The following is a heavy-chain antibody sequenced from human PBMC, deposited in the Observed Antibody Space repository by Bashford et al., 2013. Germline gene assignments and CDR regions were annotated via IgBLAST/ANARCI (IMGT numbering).Heavy chain of an antibody. CDR2: IYPPDSDT. D-gene: IGHD4-17*01. V-gene: IGHV5-51*01. CDR3: ARSDYDDYGGAFDI. CDR1: GYIFTNYW. Sequence: GESLKISCKASGYIFTNYWIGWVRQMPGKGLEWMGVIYPPDSDTRYSPSFQGQVTISADKSINTAYVQWSSLKASDTALYYCARSDYDDYGGAFDIWGQGTMVTVSS. J-gene: IGHJ3*02.